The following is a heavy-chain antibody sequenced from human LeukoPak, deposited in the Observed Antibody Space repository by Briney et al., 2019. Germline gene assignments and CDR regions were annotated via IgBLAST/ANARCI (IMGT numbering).Heavy chain of an antibody. D-gene: IGHD4-17*01. J-gene: IGHJ4*02. CDR2: MKPNSGNT. Sequence: VASVKVSCTASGYTFTSYDINWVRQATGQGLEWMGWMKPNSGNTGYAQKFQGRVTMTRNTSKSTAYMELSSLRSEDTAVYYCARGRFKRGPMTTVTPPDYWGQGTLVTVSS. CDR3: ARGRFKRGPMTTVTPPDY. CDR1: GYTFTSYD. V-gene: IGHV1-8*01.